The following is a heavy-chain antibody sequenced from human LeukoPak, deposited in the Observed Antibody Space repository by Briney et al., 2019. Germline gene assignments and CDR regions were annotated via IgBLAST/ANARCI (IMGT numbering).Heavy chain of an antibody. CDR3: ASPAVWGELSLRY. CDR1: GFTFSSYW. Sequence: GGSLRLSCAASGFTFSSYWMHWVRQAPGKGLVWVSRINSDGSSTYYADSVKGRFTISRDNAKNTLYLQMNSLRAEDTAVYYCASPAVWGELSLRYWGQGTLVTVSS. J-gene: IGHJ4*02. V-gene: IGHV3-74*01. D-gene: IGHD3-16*02. CDR2: INSDGSST.